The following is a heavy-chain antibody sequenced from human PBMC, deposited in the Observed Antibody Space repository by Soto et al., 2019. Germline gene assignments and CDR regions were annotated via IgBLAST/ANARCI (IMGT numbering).Heavy chain of an antibody. Sequence: TGESLKISCKGSGYSFTSYWIGWVRQMPGKGLEWMGIIYPGDSDTRYSPSFQGQVTISADKSISTAYLQWSSLKASDTAMYYCARHASTQWLVRGMDVWGQGTTVTVSS. D-gene: IGHD6-19*01. V-gene: IGHV5-51*01. CDR3: ARHASTQWLVRGMDV. CDR1: GYSFTSYW. CDR2: IYPGDSDT. J-gene: IGHJ6*02.